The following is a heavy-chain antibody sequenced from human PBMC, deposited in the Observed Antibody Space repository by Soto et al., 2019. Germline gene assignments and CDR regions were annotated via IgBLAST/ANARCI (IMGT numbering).Heavy chain of an antibody. V-gene: IGHV1-69*12. CDR1: GGTFSSYA. CDR3: ARHDCISTSCYYYYYYGMDV. J-gene: IGHJ6*02. CDR2: IIPIFGTA. D-gene: IGHD2-2*01. Sequence: QVQLVQSGAEVKKPGSSVKVSCKASGGTFSSYAISWVRQAPGQGLEWMGGIIPIFGTANYAQKFQGRVTITADESTSTAYMELSSLRSEDTAVYYCARHDCISTSCYYYYYYGMDVWGQETTVTVSS.